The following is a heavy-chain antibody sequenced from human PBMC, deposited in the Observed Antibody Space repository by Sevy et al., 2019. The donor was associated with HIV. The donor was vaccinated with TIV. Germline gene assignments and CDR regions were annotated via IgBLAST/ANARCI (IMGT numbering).Heavy chain of an antibody. CDR1: GYNFISYW. CDR2: IYPDDSDT. J-gene: IGHJ6*02. Sequence: GESLEISCKGSGYNFISYWIGWVRQMPGRGLEWMGIIYPDDSDTRYSPSFQGQVTISVDKSINTAYLQWSSLKASDTAMYYCARHHASYGVTGYYYYYGLDVWGQGTTVTVSS. V-gene: IGHV5-51*01. CDR3: ARHHASYGVTGYYYYYGLDV. D-gene: IGHD4-17*01.